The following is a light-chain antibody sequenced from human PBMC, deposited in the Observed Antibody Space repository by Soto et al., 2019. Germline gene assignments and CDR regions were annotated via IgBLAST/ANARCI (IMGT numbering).Light chain of an antibody. Sequence: QSVLTQSPSASASLGASVKVTCTLSSGQSSYAIAWHQQQPEKGPRYLMKLNSDGSHSQGDGIPGRVAGSSSGAERYLTISSLQSEDEADYYCHTLVGTDNVVFGGGTNLTVL. CDR3: HTLVGTDNVV. V-gene: IGLV4-69*01. CDR1: SGQSSYA. J-gene: IGLJ2*01. CDR2: LNSDGSH.